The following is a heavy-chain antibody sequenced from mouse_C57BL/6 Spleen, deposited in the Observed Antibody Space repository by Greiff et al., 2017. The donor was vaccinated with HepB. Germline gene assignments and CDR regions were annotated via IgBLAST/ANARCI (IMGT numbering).Heavy chain of an antibody. CDR3: ARELDGSVDY. CDR1: RYPFTSYG. CDR2: IYPRSGNN. J-gene: IGHJ2*01. Sequence: QVQLQQSGAELARPGASVKLSCQPSRYPFTSYGISWVKQRTGQGLEWIGEIYPRSGNNYYNEKFKGKATLTADKSSSTAYMELRSLTSEDSAVYFCARELDGSVDYWGQGTTLTVSS. V-gene: IGHV1-81*01. D-gene: IGHD1-1*01.